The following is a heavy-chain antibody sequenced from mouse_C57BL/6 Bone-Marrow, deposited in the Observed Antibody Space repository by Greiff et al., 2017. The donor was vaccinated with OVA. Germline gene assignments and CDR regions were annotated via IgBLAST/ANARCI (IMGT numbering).Heavy chain of an antibody. CDR1: GYTFTSYW. CDR3: ARKGFAY. CDR2: IHPNSGST. J-gene: IGHJ3*01. V-gene: IGHV1-64*01. Sequence: VQLQQPGAELVKPGASVKMSCKASGYTFTSYWITWVKQRPGQGLEWIGMIHPNSGSTNYNEKFKSKATLTVDKSSSTAYMQLSSLTSEDSAVYYCARKGFAYWGQGTLVTVSA.